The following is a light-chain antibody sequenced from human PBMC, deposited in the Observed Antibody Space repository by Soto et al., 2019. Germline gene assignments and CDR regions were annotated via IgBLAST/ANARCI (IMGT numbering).Light chain of an antibody. J-gene: IGLJ1*01. CDR1: SRDIGNYNY. V-gene: IGLV2-14*01. CDR2: EVT. Sequence: QSALTQPASVSGSPGQSITISCTGTSRDIGNYNYVSWYQHHPGKAPKLMIYEVTSRPSGVSDRFSGSKSGMTASLTISGLQPEDEADYYCSSYAGRNNYVFGTGTKVTVL. CDR3: SSYAGRNNYV.